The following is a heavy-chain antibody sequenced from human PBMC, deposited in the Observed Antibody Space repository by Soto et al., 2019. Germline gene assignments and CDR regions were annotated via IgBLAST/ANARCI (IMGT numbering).Heavy chain of an antibody. CDR2: IWYDGSNK. D-gene: IGHD2-2*02. Sequence: QVQLVESGGGVVQPGRSLRLSCAASGFTFSSYGMHWVRQAPGKGLEWVAVIWYDGSNKYYADSVKGRFTISRDDSKNTLYLQMNSLRAEDTAVYYCATLHTSVDYWGQGTLVTVSS. J-gene: IGHJ4*02. CDR3: ATLHTSVDY. CDR1: GFTFSSYG. V-gene: IGHV3-33*01.